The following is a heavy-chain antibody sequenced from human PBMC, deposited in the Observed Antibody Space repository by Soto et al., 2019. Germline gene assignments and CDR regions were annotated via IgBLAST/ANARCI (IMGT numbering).Heavy chain of an antibody. D-gene: IGHD6-6*01. J-gene: IGHJ4*02. Sequence: GGSLRLSCAASGFTFSNYNMNWVRQAPGKGLEWVSFISTKSGTNVYYADSVKGRFTISRDNANNSLYLQMSSLRAEDTAVYYCAREREPSIAARNDYWGQGTLVTVSS. CDR1: GFTFSNYN. V-gene: IGHV3-21*01. CDR3: AREREPSIAARNDY. CDR2: ISTKSGTNV.